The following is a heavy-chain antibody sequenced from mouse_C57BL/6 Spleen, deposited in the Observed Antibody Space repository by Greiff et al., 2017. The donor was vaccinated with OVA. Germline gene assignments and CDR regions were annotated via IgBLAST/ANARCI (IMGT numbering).Heavy chain of an antibody. Sequence: VQLQQPGAELVRPGSSVKLSCKASGYTFTSYWLDWVKQRPGQGLEWIGNIYPSDSETHYNQKFKDKATLTVDKSASTAYMQHSSLSCVDSAVYYCAKGDWDGRFAYWGQGTLVTVSA. CDR1: GYTFTSYW. CDR2: IYPSDSET. D-gene: IGHD4-1*01. V-gene: IGHV1-61*01. J-gene: IGHJ3*01. CDR3: AKGDWDGRFAY.